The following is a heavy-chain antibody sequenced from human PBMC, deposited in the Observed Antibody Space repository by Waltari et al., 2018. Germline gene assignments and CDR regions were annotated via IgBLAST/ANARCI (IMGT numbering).Heavy chain of an antibody. V-gene: IGHV3-66*01. CDR3: AKDRASSGAWDYVDH. CDR1: GFAVSPSY. Sequence: VQLVESGGDLVQPGGSLRLSCAASGFAVSPSYMTWIRQSPGKGLECVSVLYSNNNAYYLDSVEGRFTVSRDNSKNTLYLHMNNLRREDSAVYYCAKDRASSGAWDYVDHWGQGTLVTVSS. D-gene: IGHD3-10*02. CDR2: LYSNNNA. J-gene: IGHJ4*02.